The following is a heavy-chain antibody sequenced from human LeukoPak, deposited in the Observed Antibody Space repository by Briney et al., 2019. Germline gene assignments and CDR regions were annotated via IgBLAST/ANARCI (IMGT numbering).Heavy chain of an antibody. J-gene: IGHJ4*02. CDR1: GFTVGSNC. CDR3: ARDSTSSNHDY. CDR2: IYSGGNT. V-gene: IGHV3-53*01. Sequence: GGSLRLSCAASGFTVGSNCMTWVRQAPGKGLEWVSVIYSGGNTHYADSVKGRFTISRDSSKSTLYLQMNSLRTEDTAVYYCARDSTSSNHDYWGQGTLVTVSS. D-gene: IGHD1-14*01.